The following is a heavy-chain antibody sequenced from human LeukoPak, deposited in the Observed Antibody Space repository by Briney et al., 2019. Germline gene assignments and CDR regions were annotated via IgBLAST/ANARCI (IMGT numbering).Heavy chain of an antibody. CDR2: IRYDGSNK. J-gene: IGHJ4*02. CDR3: AKGPRGIVVVIPIDY. CDR1: GFTFSSYG. D-gene: IGHD3-22*01. V-gene: IGHV3-30*02. Sequence: GGSLRLSCAASGFTFSSYGMHWVRQAPGKGLEWVAFIRYDGSNKYYADSVKGRFTISRDNSKNTLYLQMNSLRAEDTAVYYCAKGPRGIVVVIPIDYWGQGTLVTVSS.